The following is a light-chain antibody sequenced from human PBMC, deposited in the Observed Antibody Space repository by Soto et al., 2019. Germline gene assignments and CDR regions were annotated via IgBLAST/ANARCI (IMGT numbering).Light chain of an antibody. V-gene: IGLV2-14*01. J-gene: IGLJ2*01. CDR1: SSDAADYKY. CDR3: SSYTRRTTIL. CDR2: EVS. Sequence: QSALTQPASVSGSPGQSITISCAGTSSDAADYKYVSWYQHHPGKAPKLMIYEVSNRPSGVSNRFSGSKSGNTASLTISGLQPEDEADYYCSSYTRRTTILFGGGTKLTVL.